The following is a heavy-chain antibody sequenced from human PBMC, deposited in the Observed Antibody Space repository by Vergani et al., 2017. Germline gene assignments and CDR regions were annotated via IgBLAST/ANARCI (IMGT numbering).Heavy chain of an antibody. CDR2: IIPIFGTA. V-gene: IGHV1-69*13. D-gene: IGHD1-26*01. CDR3: ARGVVGGYDYYYYYGMDV. Sequence: QVQLVQSGAEVKKPGSSVKVSCKASGGTFSSYAISWVRQAPGQGLEWMGRIIPIFGTANYAQKFQGRVTITADESTWTAYMELSSLRSEDTAVYYCARGVVGGYDYYYYYGMDVWGQGTTVTVSS. J-gene: IGHJ6*02. CDR1: GGTFSSYA.